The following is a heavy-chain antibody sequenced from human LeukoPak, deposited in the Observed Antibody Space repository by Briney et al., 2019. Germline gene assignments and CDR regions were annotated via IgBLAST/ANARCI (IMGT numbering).Heavy chain of an antibody. D-gene: IGHD2-2*01. CDR1: GGTFSSYA. CDR2: IIPIFGTA. V-gene: IGHV1-69*01. Sequence: SVKVSCKASGGTFSSYAISWVRQAPRQGLEWMGGIIPIFGTANYAQKFQGRVTITADESTSTAYMELSSLRSEDTAVYYCARSRAVPAPSHYYFDYWGQGTLVTVSS. CDR3: ARSRAVPAPSHYYFDY. J-gene: IGHJ4*02.